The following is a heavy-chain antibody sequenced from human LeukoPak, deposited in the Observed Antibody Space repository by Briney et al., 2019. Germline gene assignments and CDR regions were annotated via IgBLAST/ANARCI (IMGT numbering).Heavy chain of an antibody. CDR3: ARGSRPLGDSSGWFDY. CDR1: GGSISYYY. D-gene: IGHD3-22*01. Sequence: SETLSLTCTVSGGSISYYYWSWIRQPPGKGLEWIGEINHSGSTNYNPSLKSRVTISVDTSKNQFSLKLSSVTAADTAVYYCARGSRPLGDSSGWFDYWGQGTLVTVSS. J-gene: IGHJ4*02. CDR2: INHSGST. V-gene: IGHV4-34*01.